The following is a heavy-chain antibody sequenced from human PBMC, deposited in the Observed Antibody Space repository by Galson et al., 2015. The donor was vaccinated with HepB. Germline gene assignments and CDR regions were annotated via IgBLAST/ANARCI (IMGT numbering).Heavy chain of an antibody. CDR3: AKEDRGLLRFLEWLPYGWYYYYGMDV. D-gene: IGHD3-3*01. J-gene: IGHJ6*02. CDR1: GFTFSSYG. Sequence: SLRLSCAASGFTFSSYGIHWVRQAPGKGLEWVAVISYDGSNKYYADSVKGRFTISRDNSKNTLYLQMNSLRAEDTAVYYCAKEDRGLLRFLEWLPYGWYYYYGMDVWGQGTTVTVSS. V-gene: IGHV3-30*18. CDR2: ISYDGSNK.